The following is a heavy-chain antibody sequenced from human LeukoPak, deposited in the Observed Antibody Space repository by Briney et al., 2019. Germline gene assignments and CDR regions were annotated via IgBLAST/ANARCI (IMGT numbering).Heavy chain of an antibody. J-gene: IGHJ3*02. CDR1: GGSITNYY. V-gene: IGHV4-59*01. CDR3: ARGSRWLTAFDI. D-gene: IGHD3-22*01. CDR2: SYYNGNT. Sequence: PSETLSLTCTVSGGSITNYYWSWIRQPPGKGLEWIGFSYYNGNTNYNPSLKSRVTISVDMSKNQFSLSLRSVTAADTAVYYCARGSRWLTAFDIWGQGTMVTVSS.